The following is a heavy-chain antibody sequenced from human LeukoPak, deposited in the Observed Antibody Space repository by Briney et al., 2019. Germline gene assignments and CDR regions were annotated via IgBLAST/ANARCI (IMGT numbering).Heavy chain of an antibody. CDR2: ISHSGST. CDR3: ARRYYDFWSGYHEPIDY. Sequence: GGSXXXYYWXXVRQPPGKGLEWIGEISHSGSTNYNPSLKSRVTISVDMSKNQFSLKLSSVTAADTAVYYCARRYYDFWSGYHEPIDYWGQGTLVTVSS. J-gene: IGHJ4*02. D-gene: IGHD3-3*01. CDR1: GGSXXXYY. V-gene: IGHV4-34*01.